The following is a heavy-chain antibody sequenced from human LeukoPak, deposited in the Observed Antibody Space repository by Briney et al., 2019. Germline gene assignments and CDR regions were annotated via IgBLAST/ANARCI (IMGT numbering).Heavy chain of an antibody. CDR3: ARGLVKYYYGSGDAFDI. V-gene: IGHV3-13*01. CDR2: IGTAGDT. D-gene: IGHD3-10*01. CDR1: GFTFSSYD. J-gene: IGHJ3*02. Sequence: GGSLRLSCAASGFTFSSYDMHWVRQATGKGLEWVSDIGTAGDTYYPGSVKGRFTISRENAKNSLYLQMNSLRAGDTAVYYCARGLVKYYYGSGDAFDIWGQGTMVTVCS.